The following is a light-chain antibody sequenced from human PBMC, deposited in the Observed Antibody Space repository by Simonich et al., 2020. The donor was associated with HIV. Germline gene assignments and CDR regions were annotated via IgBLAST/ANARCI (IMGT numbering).Light chain of an antibody. CDR1: RGHSSYA. J-gene: IGLJ3*02. CDR3: YSAADNNWV. CDR2: LNSDGSH. V-gene: IGLV4-69*01. Sequence: QLVLTQSPSASASLGASVKLTCTLSRGHSSYAIAWHPQQPEKGPRYLMKLNSDGSHNKGDGIPDRFSGSSSGTTVTLTISGAQVEDEADYYCYSAADNNWVFGGGTKLTVL.